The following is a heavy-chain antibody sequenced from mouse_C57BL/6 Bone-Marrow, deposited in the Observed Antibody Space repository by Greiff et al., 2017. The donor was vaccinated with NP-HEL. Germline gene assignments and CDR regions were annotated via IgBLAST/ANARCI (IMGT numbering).Heavy chain of an antibody. J-gene: IGHJ4*01. CDR2: IYPSDSET. Sequence: QVQLQQPGAELVRPGSSVKLSCTASGFTFTSYWMDWVQQRPEQGLAWIGNIYPSDSETPYNQKFKDKATLTVDKSSSTAYMQLSSLTSEDSAVYYCARRTTSSYYAMDYWGQGTSVTVSS. CDR3: ARRTTSSYYAMDY. CDR1: GFTFTSYW. D-gene: IGHD2-12*01. V-gene: IGHV1-61*01.